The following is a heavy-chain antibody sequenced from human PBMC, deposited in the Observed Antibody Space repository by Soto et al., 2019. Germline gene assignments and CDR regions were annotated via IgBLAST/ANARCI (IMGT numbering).Heavy chain of an antibody. CDR3: ARDLRITIFGVVNDYFDY. D-gene: IGHD3-3*01. CDR2: IYYSGST. Sequence: VQLQESGPGLVKPSQTLSLTCTVSGGSISSGDYYWSWIRQPPGKGLEWIGYIYYSGSTYYNPSLKSRVTISVDTSKNQFSLKLSSVTAADTAVYYCARDLRITIFGVVNDYFDYWGQGTLVTVSS. J-gene: IGHJ4*02. CDR1: GGSISSGDYY. V-gene: IGHV4-30-4*01.